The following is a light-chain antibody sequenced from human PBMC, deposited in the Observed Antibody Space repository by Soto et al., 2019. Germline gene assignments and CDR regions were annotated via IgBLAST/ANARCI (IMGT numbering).Light chain of an antibody. V-gene: IGKV3-15*01. CDR2: AAS. CDR1: QTISNM. CDR3: QYYNNWLAT. Sequence: ELVITQSPATLSVSPGDKVSLSCRANQTISNMLAWYQQKPGQAPRLLIYAASTRATGVSARFSGSGSGTEFTLTISSLQSEDFTIYYCQYYNNWLATFGGGTKVDIK. J-gene: IGKJ4*01.